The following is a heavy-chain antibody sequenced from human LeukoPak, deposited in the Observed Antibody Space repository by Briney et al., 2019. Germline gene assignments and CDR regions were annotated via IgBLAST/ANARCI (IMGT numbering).Heavy chain of an antibody. V-gene: IGHV3-21*01. CDR1: GFTSSSYS. CDR3: ARDPKGGGYCSSTSCYG. D-gene: IGHD2-2*03. CDR2: ISSSSSYI. Sequence: GGSLRLSCAASGFTSSSYSMNWVRQAPGKGLEWVSSISSSSSYIYYADSVKGQFTISRDNAKNSLYLQMNSLRAEGTAVYYCARDPKGGGYCSSTSCYGWGQGTLVTVSS. J-gene: IGHJ4*02.